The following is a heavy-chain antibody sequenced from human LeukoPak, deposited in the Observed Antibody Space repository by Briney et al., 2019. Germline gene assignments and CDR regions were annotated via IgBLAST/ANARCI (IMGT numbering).Heavy chain of an antibody. CDR3: ARGGTNDYGVQS. Sequence: PGGSLRLSCAASGFTFSSYGMHWVRQAPGKGLEWVSSISSSSSYIFYADSVKGRFTISRDNAKNSLFLQMNSLRAEDTAVYYCARGGTNDYGVQSWGQGTLVTVSS. CDR2: ISSSSSYI. CDR1: GFTFSSYG. V-gene: IGHV3-21*01. J-gene: IGHJ4*02. D-gene: IGHD4-17*01.